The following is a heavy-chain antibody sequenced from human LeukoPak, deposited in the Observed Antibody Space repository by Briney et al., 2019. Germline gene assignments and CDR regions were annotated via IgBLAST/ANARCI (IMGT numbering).Heavy chain of an antibody. CDR3: ATAYGYDSSGYSPGYLDY. D-gene: IGHD3-22*01. CDR2: FDPEDGET. J-gene: IGHJ4*02. CDR1: GYTLTELS. V-gene: IGHV1-24*01. Sequence: EASVKVSCKVSGYTLTELSMHWVRQAPGKGLEWMGGFDPEDGETIYAQKFQGRVTMTEDTSTDTAYMELSSLRSEDTAVYYCATAYGYDSSGYSPGYLDYWGQGTLVTVSS.